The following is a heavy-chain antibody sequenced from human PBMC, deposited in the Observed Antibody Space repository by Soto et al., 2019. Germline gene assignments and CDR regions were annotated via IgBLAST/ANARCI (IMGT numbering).Heavy chain of an antibody. CDR2: IYYSGST. CDR1: GGSISSSSYY. Sequence: SETLSLTCTVSGGSISSSSYYWSWIRQHPGKGLEWIGYIYYSGSTYYNPSLKSRVTISVDTSKNQFSLKLSSVTAADTAVYYCARGPVAAAGNKKYYYYYGMDVWGQGTTVTVSS. J-gene: IGHJ6*02. D-gene: IGHD6-13*01. CDR3: ARGPVAAAGNKKYYYYYGMDV. V-gene: IGHV4-31*03.